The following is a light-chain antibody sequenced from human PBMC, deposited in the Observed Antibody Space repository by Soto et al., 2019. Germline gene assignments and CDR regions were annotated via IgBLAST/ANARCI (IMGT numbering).Light chain of an antibody. CDR3: QQYNNWLLYT. J-gene: IGKJ2*01. Sequence: EIVMTQSPATLSVSPGERATLTCRASQSVSSSLAWYQQKPGQAPRLLIYGASTRATGIPARFSGSRSGTEFTLTISSLQSEDFAVYYCQQYNNWLLYTFGQGTKLEIK. CDR1: QSVSSS. CDR2: GAS. V-gene: IGKV3-15*01.